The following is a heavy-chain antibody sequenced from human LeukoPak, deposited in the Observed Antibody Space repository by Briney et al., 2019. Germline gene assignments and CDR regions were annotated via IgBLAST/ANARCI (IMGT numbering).Heavy chain of an antibody. Sequence: SETLSLTCTVSGGSISSYYWSWIRQPAGKGLEWIGRIYTSGSTNYNPSLKSRVTMSVDTSKNQFSLELSSVAAADTAVYYCARWGYYGSGSYYNWGQGTLVTVSS. CDR3: ARWGYYGSGSYYN. V-gene: IGHV4-4*07. D-gene: IGHD3-10*01. CDR2: IYTSGST. CDR1: GGSISSYY. J-gene: IGHJ4*02.